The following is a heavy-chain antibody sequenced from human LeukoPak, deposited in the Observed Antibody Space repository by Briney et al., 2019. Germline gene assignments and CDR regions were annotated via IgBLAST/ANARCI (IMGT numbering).Heavy chain of an antibody. Sequence: PRGSLRLSCAAYGFTFTNYWLTWVRQAPGKGLEWVANINQDGGTEYYVDSVRGRFTISRDNAKNLVYLQINSLRAEDTAVYFCARHTLWRFDYWGQGALVTVSS. CDR1: GFTFTNYW. D-gene: IGHD1-1*01. V-gene: IGHV3-7*01. CDR2: INQDGGTE. J-gene: IGHJ4*02. CDR3: ARHTLWRFDY.